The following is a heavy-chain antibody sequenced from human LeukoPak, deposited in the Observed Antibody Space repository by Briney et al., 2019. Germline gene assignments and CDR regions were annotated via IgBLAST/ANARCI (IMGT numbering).Heavy chain of an antibody. Sequence: ASVKVSCKASGYTFTSYGISWVRQAPGQGLEWMGWISAYNGNTNYAQKLQGRVTMTTDTSTSTAYMELRSLRSDDTAVYYCARHYCGGDCYLYYYYGIEVWGQGTTVTVSS. V-gene: IGHV1-18*01. D-gene: IGHD2-21*02. CDR1: GYTFTSYG. CDR2: ISAYNGNT. CDR3: ARHYCGGDCYLYYYYGIEV. J-gene: IGHJ6*02.